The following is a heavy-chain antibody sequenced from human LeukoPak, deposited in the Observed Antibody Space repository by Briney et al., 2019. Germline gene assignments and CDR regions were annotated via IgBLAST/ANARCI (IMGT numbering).Heavy chain of an antibody. J-gene: IGHJ4*02. D-gene: IGHD2-15*01. CDR3: AKGTVVVVAALVTFDY. CDR2: ISGSGGST. CDR1: GFTFSSYA. V-gene: IGHV3-23*01. Sequence: PGVSLRLSCAASGFTFSSYAMSWVRQAPGKGLEWVSAISGSGGSTYYADSVKGRFTISRDNSKNTLYLQMNSLRAEDTAVYYCAKGTVVVVAALVTFDYWGQGTLVTVSS.